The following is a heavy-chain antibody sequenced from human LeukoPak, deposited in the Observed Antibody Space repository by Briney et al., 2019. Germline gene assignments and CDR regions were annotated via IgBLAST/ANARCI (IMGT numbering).Heavy chain of an antibody. Sequence: GRSLRLSCAASGFTFSSCAMHWVRQAPGKGLEWVAVISYDGSNKYYADSVKGRFTISRDNSKNTLYLQMNSLRAEDTAVYYCARDITEYSSALTFGYWGQGTLVTVSS. CDR2: ISYDGSNK. V-gene: IGHV3-30-3*01. CDR1: GFTFSSCA. D-gene: IGHD6-19*01. CDR3: ARDITEYSSALTFGY. J-gene: IGHJ4*02.